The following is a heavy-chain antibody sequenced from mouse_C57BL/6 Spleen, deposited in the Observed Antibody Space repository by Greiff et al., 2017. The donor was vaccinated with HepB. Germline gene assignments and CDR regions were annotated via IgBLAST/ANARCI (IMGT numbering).Heavy chain of an antibody. CDR1: GYTFTGYW. CDR3: ARSGADDYDYDEGSHYYAMGY. CDR2: ILPGSGST. J-gene: IGHJ4*01. Sequence: VQLQQSGAELMKPGASVKLSCKATGYTFTGYWIEWVKQRPGHGLEWIGEILPGSGSTNYNEKFKGKATFTADTSSNTAYMQLSSLTTEDSAIYYCARSGADDYDYDEGSHYYAMGYWGQGTSVTVSS. V-gene: IGHV1-9*01. D-gene: IGHD2-4*01.